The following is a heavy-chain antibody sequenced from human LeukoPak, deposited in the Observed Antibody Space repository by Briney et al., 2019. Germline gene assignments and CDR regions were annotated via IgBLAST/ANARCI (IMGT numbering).Heavy chain of an antibody. J-gene: IGHJ4*02. CDR1: GGTFSSYA. V-gene: IGHV1-69*13. CDR3: ARGDPFTYYYDSSGYYYFDY. Sequence: SVKVSRKASGGTFSSYAISWVRQAPGQGLEWMGGIIPIFGTANYAQKFQGRVTITADESTSTAYMELSSLRSEDTAVYYCARGDPFTYYYDSSGYYYFDYWGQGTLVTVSS. D-gene: IGHD3-22*01. CDR2: IIPIFGTA.